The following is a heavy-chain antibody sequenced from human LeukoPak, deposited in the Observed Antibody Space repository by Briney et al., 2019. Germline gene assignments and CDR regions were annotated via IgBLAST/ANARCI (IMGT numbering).Heavy chain of an antibody. CDR3: ARGAREWGLLAYRRGGPLYTWFDP. D-gene: IGHD1-26*01. V-gene: IGHV4-34*01. CDR2: IDHSGST. J-gene: IGHJ5*02. Sequence: SETLSLTCAVYDGSFSDYFWSWIRQPPGKGLEWIGEIDHSGSTNYNPSLKSRVTISVDTSKNQFSVKLSSVTAADTAVYYCARGAREWGLLAYRRGGPLYTWFDPWGQGTLVTVSS. CDR1: DGSFSDYF.